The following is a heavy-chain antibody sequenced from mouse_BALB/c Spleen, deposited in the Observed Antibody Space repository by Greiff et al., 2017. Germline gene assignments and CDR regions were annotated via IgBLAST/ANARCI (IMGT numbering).Heavy chain of an antibody. CDR3: ARGPYWYFDV. CDR2: IYPGDGST. CDR1: GYTFTSYY. J-gene: IGHJ1*01. V-gene: IGHV1S56*01. Sequence: QVQLQQSGPELVKPGASVKMSCKASGYTFTSYYIHWVKQRPGQGLEWIGWIYPGDGSTKYNEKFKGKTTLTADKSSSTAYMLLSSLTSEDSAIYFCARGPYWYFDVWGAGTTVTVSS.